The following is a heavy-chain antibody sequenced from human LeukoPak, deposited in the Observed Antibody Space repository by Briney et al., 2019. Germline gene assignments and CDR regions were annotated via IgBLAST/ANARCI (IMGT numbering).Heavy chain of an antibody. J-gene: IGHJ5*02. CDR2: INHSGST. CDR1: GGSFSGYY. D-gene: IGHD2-15*01. V-gene: IGHV4-34*01. Sequence: SETLSLTCAVYGGSFSGYYWSWIRQPPGKGLEWIGEINHSGSTNYNPSLKSRVTISVDTSKNQFSLKLSSVTAADTAVYYCARGRRAVGYCSGGSCHNWFDPWGQGTLVTVSS. CDR3: ARGRRAVGYCSGGSCHNWFDP.